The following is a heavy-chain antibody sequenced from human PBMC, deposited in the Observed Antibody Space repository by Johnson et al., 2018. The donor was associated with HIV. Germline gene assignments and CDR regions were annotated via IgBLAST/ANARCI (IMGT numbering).Heavy chain of an antibody. V-gene: IGHV3-30*03. CDR3: ARGRARAFDI. D-gene: IGHD5-12*01. Sequence: QVQLVEPGGGLVKPGTSLRPSCAASGFTFSSYAMHCVRQAPGKGLAWVAVISYDGSNQYYADSVKGRFTISRDISTNTLYLQMNSLGAEDTAVYYCARGRARAFDIWGQGTMVTVSS. CDR2: ISYDGSNQ. J-gene: IGHJ3*02. CDR1: GFTFSSYA.